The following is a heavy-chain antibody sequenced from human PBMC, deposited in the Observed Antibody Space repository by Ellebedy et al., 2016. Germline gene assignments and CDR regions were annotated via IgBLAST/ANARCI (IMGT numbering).Heavy chain of an antibody. CDR1: GFTFSSYS. J-gene: IGHJ1*01. CDR2: ISSSSSYI. V-gene: IGHV3-21*01. CDR3: ARDTLAEYFQH. Sequence: GESLKISXAASGFTFSSYSMNWVRQAPGKGLEWVSSISSSSSYIYYADSVKGRFTISRDNAKNSLYLQMNSLRAEDTAVYYCARDTLAEYFQHWGQGTLVTVSS.